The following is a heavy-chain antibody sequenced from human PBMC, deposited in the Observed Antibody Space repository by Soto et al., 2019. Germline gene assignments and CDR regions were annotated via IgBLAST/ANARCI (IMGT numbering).Heavy chain of an antibody. J-gene: IGHJ4*02. CDR3: AKAQDSGYYIRTEFDY. CDR2: ISYDGSNT. D-gene: IGHD5-12*01. CDR1: GFTFSSYG. Sequence: QVQLVESGGGVVQPGTSLRLSCTAFGFTFSSYGMHWVRQAPGKGLEWVAVISYDGSNTYYADSVKGRFTISRDDFKNTLDLQMSSLRAEDTAVYYCAKAQDSGYYIRTEFDYWGQGTLVTVSS. V-gene: IGHV3-30*18.